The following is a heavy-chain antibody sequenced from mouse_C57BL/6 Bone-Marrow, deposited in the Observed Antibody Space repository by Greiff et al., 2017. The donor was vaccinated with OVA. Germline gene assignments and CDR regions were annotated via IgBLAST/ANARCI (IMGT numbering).Heavy chain of an antibody. Sequence: QVQLKQSGAELVRPGASVKMSCKASGYTFTSYNMHWVKQTPRQGLEWIGAIYPGNGDTSYNQKFKGKATLTVDKASSTDYMQLSSLTSEDSAVYLCARRGNGSGYFDYWGKGTTLTVSS. J-gene: IGHJ2*01. CDR1: GYTFTSYN. V-gene: IGHV1-12*01. D-gene: IGHD1-1*01. CDR2: IYPGNGDT. CDR3: ARRGNGSGYFDY.